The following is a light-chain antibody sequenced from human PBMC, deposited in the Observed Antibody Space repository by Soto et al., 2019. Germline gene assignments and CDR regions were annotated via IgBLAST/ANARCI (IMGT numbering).Light chain of an antibody. J-gene: IGKJ4*01. CDR1: QSIGGA. CDR2: KAS. Sequence: GDRVTITCRASQSIGGALAWYQVKPGKAPKVVIYKASNLQSGVPSRFSGSGSGTEFTLTITSLQPDDFGSYYCQQHKDYPVTFGGGTKVEIK. V-gene: IGKV1-5*03. CDR3: QQHKDYPVT.